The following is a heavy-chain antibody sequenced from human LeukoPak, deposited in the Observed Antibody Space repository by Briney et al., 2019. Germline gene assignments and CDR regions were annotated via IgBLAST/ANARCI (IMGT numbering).Heavy chain of an antibody. CDR2: ISGSGGNT. Sequence: PGGSLRLSCEASGFTLSSYAMSWVRQAPGKGLEWVSTISGSGGNTYYADSVKGRFTISRDTSKNTLYLQMNSLRAEDTAVYYCAKNWGSSNYDFDYWGQGTLATVSS. V-gene: IGHV3-23*01. J-gene: IGHJ4*02. CDR3: AKNWGSSNYDFDY. CDR1: GFTLSSYA. D-gene: IGHD7-27*01.